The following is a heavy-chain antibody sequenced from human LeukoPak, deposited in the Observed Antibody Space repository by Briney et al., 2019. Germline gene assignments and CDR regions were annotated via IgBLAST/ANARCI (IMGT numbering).Heavy chain of an antibody. J-gene: IGHJ6*02. D-gene: IGHD3-22*01. CDR1: GFTFSDYY. CDR2: ISSSGSTI. Sequence: AGGSLRLSCAASGFTFSDYYMSWIRQAPGKGLEWVSYISSSGSTIYYADSVKGRFTISRDNAKNSLYLQMNSLRAEDTAVYYCARDHYYDSSGYDNYYYYYGMDVWGQGTTVTVSS. CDR3: ARDHYYDSSGYDNYYYYYGMDV. V-gene: IGHV3-11*04.